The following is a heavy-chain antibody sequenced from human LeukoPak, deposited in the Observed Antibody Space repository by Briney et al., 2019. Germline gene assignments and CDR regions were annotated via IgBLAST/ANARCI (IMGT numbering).Heavy chain of an antibody. J-gene: IGHJ4*02. CDR2: ISWDGDRT. CDR3: ARPYGGNSYFFDY. CDR1: RFTLDEYS. V-gene: IGHV3-43*01. Sequence: GGSLRLSSAASRFTLDEYSVHTVRQVPGKGLEWVSLISWDGDRTFYADFAKGRFTISRDNSKNSLYLQMDSLTTEDAALYFCARPYGGNSYFFDYWGLGTLVTVSS. D-gene: IGHD4-23*01.